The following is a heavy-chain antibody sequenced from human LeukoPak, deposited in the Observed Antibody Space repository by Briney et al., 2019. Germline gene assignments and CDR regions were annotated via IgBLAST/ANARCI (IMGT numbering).Heavy chain of an antibody. J-gene: IGHJ6*03. CDR1: GGSISSGGYY. Sequence: PSETLSLTCTVSGGSISSGGYYWSWIRQHPGKGLEWIGYIYYSGSTYYNPSLKSRVTISVDTSKNQFSPKLSSVTAADTAVYYCARGRYGYSLGYYYYYMDVWGKGTTVTVSS. CDR3: ARGRYGYSLGYYYYYMDV. D-gene: IGHD5-18*01. CDR2: IYYSGST. V-gene: IGHV4-31*03.